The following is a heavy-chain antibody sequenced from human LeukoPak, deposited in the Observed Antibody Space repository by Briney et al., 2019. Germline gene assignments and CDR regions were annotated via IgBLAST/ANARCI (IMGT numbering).Heavy chain of an antibody. J-gene: IGHJ4*02. Sequence: GGSLRLSCAASGFTFDDYGMSWVRQAPGKGLEWVSGINWNGGSTGYADSVKGRFTISRDNSKNTVYLQMNNLRADDTAVYYCAKARYDGEVMIAATDYWGQGTLVTVSS. V-gene: IGHV3-20*04. D-gene: IGHD2-15*01. CDR3: AKARYDGEVMIAATDY. CDR1: GFTFDDYG. CDR2: INWNGGST.